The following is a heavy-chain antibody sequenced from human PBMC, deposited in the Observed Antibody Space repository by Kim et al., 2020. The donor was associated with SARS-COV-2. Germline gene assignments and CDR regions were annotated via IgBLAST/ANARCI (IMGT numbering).Heavy chain of an antibody. D-gene: IGHD6-6*01. CDR2: INKDGSGK. CDR1: GFMFSNFW. Sequence: GGSLRLSCTASGFMFSNFWMSWVRQAPGKGPEWVGYINKDGSGKYYLDSVKGRVSISVDSANCSRYLQMNILRADDTATSVCARDWKVASHPGMDSWGKG. CDR3: ARDWKVASHPGMDS. V-gene: IGHV3-7*01. J-gene: IGHJ6*03.